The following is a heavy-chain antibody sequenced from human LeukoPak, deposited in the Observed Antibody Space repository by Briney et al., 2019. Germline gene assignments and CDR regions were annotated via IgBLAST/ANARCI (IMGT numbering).Heavy chain of an antibody. CDR2: MNPNSGNT. J-gene: IGHJ4*02. Sequence: ASVKVSCKASGYTFTSYDINWVRQATGQGLEWMGWMNPNSGNTGYAQKFQGRVTITRNTSTSTAYMELSSLRSEDTAVYYCARDGLGEWEPLDYWGQGTLVTVSS. D-gene: IGHD3-16*01. V-gene: IGHV1-8*03. CDR1: GYTFTSYD. CDR3: ARDGLGEWEPLDY.